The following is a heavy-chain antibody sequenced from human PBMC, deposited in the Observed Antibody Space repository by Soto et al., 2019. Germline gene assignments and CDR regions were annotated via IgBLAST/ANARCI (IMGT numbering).Heavy chain of an antibody. CDR2: ISGSGGTK. CDR1: GFIFSSYG. D-gene: IGHD3-16*02. Sequence: EVQLLESGGGLVQPGGSLRLSCAASGFIFSSYGMSWVRQAPGKGPAWVSGISGSGGTKYYADSVKGRFTISRDNSKNILYLQMNSLRAEDTAMYYCAKDTRLRLGDLSFDALDSWGQGTLVTVSS. V-gene: IGHV3-23*01. J-gene: IGHJ4*02. CDR3: AKDTRLRLGDLSFDALDS.